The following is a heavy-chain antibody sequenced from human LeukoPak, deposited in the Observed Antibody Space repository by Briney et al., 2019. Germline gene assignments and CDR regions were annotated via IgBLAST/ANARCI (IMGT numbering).Heavy chain of an antibody. CDR2: IYSGGST. CDR3: ASLGYCSSTSCLYGMDV. J-gene: IGHJ6*02. V-gene: IGHV3-53*04. CDR1: GFTVSSNY. Sequence: GGSLRLSCAASGFTVSSNYMSWVRQAPGKGLEWVSVIYSGGSTYYADSVKGRFTISRHNSKNTLYLQMNSLRAEDTAVYHCASLGYCSSTSCLYGMDVWGQGTTVTVSS. D-gene: IGHD2-2*01.